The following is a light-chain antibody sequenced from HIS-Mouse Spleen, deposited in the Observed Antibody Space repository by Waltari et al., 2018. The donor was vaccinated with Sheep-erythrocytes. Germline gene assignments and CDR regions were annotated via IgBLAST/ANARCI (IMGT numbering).Light chain of an antibody. V-gene: IGLV2-23*01. J-gene: IGLJ3*02. Sequence: QSALTQPASVSGSPGQSIPISWYQQHPGKAPKLMIYEGSKRPSGGSNRFSGSKSGNTASLTISGLQAEDEADYYCCSYAGSSTPWVFGGGTK. CDR3: CSYAGSSTPWV. CDR2: EGS.